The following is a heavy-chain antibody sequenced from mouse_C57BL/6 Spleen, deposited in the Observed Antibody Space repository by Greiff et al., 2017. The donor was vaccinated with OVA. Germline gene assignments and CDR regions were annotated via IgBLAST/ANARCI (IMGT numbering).Heavy chain of an antibody. CDR2: INPNYGTT. Sequence: VQLKESGPELVKPGASVKISCKASGYSFTDYNMNWVKQSNGKSLEWIGVINPNYGTTSYNQKFKGKATLTVDQSSSTAYMQLNSLTSEDSAVYYCARDYYGSSFYYAMDYWGQGTSVTVS. CDR1: GYSFTDYN. CDR3: ARDYYGSSFYYAMDY. D-gene: IGHD1-1*01. J-gene: IGHJ4*01. V-gene: IGHV1-39*01.